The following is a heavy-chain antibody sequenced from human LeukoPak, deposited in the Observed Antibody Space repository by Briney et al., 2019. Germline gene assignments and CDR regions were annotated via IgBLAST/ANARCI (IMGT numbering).Heavy chain of an antibody. J-gene: IGHJ5*02. D-gene: IGHD3-3*01. CDR1: GYTFTSDD. V-gene: IGHV1-8*01. Sequence: VASVKVSCKASGYTFTSDDINWVRQATGQGLEWMGWMNPNSGNTGYAQKFQGRVTMTRNTSISTAYMELSSLRSEDTAVYYCARGGNDFWSGYNWFDPWGQGTLVTVSS. CDR3: ARGGNDFWSGYNWFDP. CDR2: MNPNSGNT.